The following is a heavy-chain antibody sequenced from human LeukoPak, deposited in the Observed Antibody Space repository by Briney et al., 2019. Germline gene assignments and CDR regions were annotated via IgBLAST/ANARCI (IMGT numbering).Heavy chain of an antibody. Sequence: ASVKVSCKASGYTFTGYYMHWVRQAPGQGLEWMGWINPNSGGTNYAQKFQGRVTMTRDTSISTAYMELSRLRSDDAAVYYCARGSLTIFGVVHNWFDPWGQGTLVTVSS. D-gene: IGHD3-3*01. CDR3: ARGSLTIFGVVHNWFDP. CDR1: GYTFTGYY. CDR2: INPNSGGT. V-gene: IGHV1-2*02. J-gene: IGHJ5*02.